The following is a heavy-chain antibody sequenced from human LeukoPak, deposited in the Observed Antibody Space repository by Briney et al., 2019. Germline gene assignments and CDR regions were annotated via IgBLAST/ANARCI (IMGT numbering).Heavy chain of an antibody. J-gene: IGHJ4*02. CDR2: ISWNSGSI. Sequence: PGRSLRLSCAASGFTFDDYAMHWVRQAPGKGLEWVSGISWNSGSIGYADSVKGRFTISRDNSKNTLYLQMNSLRAEDTAVYYCAKDLPPQGFGELSDTDWGQGTLVTVSS. V-gene: IGHV3-9*01. CDR1: GFTFDDYA. D-gene: IGHD3-10*01. CDR3: AKDLPPQGFGELSDTD.